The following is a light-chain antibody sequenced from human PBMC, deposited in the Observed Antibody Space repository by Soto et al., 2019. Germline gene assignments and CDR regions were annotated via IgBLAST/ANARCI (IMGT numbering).Light chain of an antibody. CDR3: SSYTSSSTGV. Sequence: QSALTQPASVSGSPGQSITISCTGTSSDVGGYNYVSWYQQHPGKAPKLMIYDVSNRPSGVSNRFSGSKSGNTASLTISGLQAEDEADYYCSSYTSSSTGVFGTGTKLTRP. J-gene: IGLJ1*01. V-gene: IGLV2-14*01. CDR1: SSDVGGYNY. CDR2: DVS.